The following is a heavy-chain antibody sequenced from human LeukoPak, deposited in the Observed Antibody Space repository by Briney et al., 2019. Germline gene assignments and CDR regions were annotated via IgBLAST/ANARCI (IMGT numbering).Heavy chain of an antibody. J-gene: IGHJ4*02. CDR3: ARGAPNCSGGSCYSGVFDY. V-gene: IGHV4-59*01. CDR1: GGSISSYY. CDR2: IYYSGST. D-gene: IGHD2-15*01. Sequence: SETLSLTCTVSGGSISSYYWSWIRQPPGKGLEWIGYIYYSGSTNYNPSLKSRVTISVDTSKNQFSLKLSSVTAADTAVYYCARGAPNCSGGSCYSGVFDYWGQGTLVTVSS.